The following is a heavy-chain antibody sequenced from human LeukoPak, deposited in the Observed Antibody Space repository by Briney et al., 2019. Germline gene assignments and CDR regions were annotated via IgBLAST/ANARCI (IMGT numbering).Heavy chain of an antibody. V-gene: IGHV1-69*05. CDR2: IIPIFGTA. Sequence: GASVKVSCKASGGTFSSYAISWVRQAPGQGLEWMGGIIPIFGTANYAQKFQGRVTITTDESTSTAYMELSSLRSEDTAVYYCAILTRMGILPPFDYWGQGTLVTVSS. J-gene: IGHJ4*02. D-gene: IGHD2-15*01. CDR3: AILTRMGILPPFDY. CDR1: GGTFSSYA.